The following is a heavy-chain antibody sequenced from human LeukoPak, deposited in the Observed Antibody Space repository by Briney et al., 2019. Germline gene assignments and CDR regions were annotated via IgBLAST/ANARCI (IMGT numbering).Heavy chain of an antibody. V-gene: IGHV3-15*01. J-gene: IGHJ4*02. CDR2: IKSKTDGGTT. CDR3: TREAVTANGYFDY. Sequence: PGGSLRLSCAASGFTFSNPWMTWVRQAPGKGLEWVGRIKSKTDGGTTDYAAPVEGRFTISRDDSKNTLYLQMNSLKTEDTAVYYCTREAVTANGYFDYWGQGTLVTVSS. CDR1: GFTFSNPW. D-gene: IGHD2-21*02.